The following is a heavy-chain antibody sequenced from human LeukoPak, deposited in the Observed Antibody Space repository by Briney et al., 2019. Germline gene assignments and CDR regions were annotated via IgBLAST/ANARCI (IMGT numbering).Heavy chain of an antibody. CDR2: IDPSDSQT. D-gene: IGHD5-12*01. CDR1: GNSFTKYW. Sequence: GESLKISCKGFGNSFTKYWINWVRQMPGKGLEWMGRIDPSDSQTNYSPSFQGNVTISADKSITTAYLQWSSLKASDTGIYYCARAYSGYDSFDYWGQGTLVTVSS. J-gene: IGHJ4*02. V-gene: IGHV5-10-1*01. CDR3: ARAYSGYDSFDY.